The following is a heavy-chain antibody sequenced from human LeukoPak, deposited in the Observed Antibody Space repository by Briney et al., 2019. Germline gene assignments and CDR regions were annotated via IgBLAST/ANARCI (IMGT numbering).Heavy chain of an antibody. V-gene: IGHV3-21*01. CDR2: ISSSSSYI. Sequence: GGSLRLSCAASGFTFSSYNINWVRQAPGKGLEWVSSISSSSSYIYYADSVKGRFTISRDNAKNSLYLQMNSLRAEDTAVYYCASSTSGDSSGYYWGAFDIWGQGTMVTVSS. CDR1: GFTFSSYN. D-gene: IGHD3-22*01. CDR3: ASSTSGDSSGYYWGAFDI. J-gene: IGHJ3*02.